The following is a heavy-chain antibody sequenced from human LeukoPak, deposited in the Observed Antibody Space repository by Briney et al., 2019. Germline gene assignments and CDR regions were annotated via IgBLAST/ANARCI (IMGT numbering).Heavy chain of an antibody. V-gene: IGHV3-23*01. CDR3: AGYSSGWSNGFDY. Sequence: GGSLRLSCAASGFTFSSYAMSWVRQAPGKGLEWVSAISGSGGSTYYADSVKGRFTISRDNSKNTLYPQMNSLRAEDTAVYYCAGYSSGWSNGFDYWGQGTLVTVSS. J-gene: IGHJ4*02. CDR2: ISGSGGST. D-gene: IGHD6-19*01. CDR1: GFTFSSYA.